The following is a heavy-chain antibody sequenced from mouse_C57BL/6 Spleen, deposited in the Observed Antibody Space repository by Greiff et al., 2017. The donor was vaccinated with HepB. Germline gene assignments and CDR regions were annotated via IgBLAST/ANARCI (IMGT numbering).Heavy chain of an antibody. CDR2: IYPSDSET. CDR1: GYTFTSYW. J-gene: IGHJ2*01. CDR3: ARRGGYYGSPGYCDY. V-gene: IGHV1-61*01. D-gene: IGHD1-1*01. Sequence: QVQLKQPGAELVRPGSSVKLSCKASGYTFTSYWMDWVKQRPGQGLEWIGNIYPSDSETHYNQKFKDKATLTVDKSSSTAYMQLSSLTSEDSAVYYCARRGGYYGSPGYCDYWGQGTTLTVAS.